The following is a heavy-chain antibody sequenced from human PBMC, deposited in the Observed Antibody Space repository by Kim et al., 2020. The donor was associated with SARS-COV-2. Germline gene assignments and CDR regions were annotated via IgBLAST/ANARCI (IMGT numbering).Heavy chain of an antibody. CDR3: ASLSTGYVWDKFDY. J-gene: IGHJ4*02. V-gene: IGHV3-74*01. Sequence: SLRLSCVASGFTFSSYWMHLVHQAPGKGLVWVSRVNSDGSSTSYADSVKGRFTISRDNARNTLYLQMNSLRAEDTAVYYCASLSTGYVWDKFDYWGQGTLVTVSS. CDR2: VNSDGSST. CDR1: GFTFSSYW. D-gene: IGHD3-16*01.